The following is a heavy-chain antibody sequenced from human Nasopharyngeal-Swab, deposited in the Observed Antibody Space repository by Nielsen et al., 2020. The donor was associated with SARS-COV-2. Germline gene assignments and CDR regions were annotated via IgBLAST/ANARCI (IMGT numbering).Heavy chain of an antibody. J-gene: IGHJ5*02. V-gene: IGHV3-73*01. D-gene: IGHD2-15*01. CDR3: TRHTQYCSGGSCYPRFDP. CDR2: IRSKANSYAT. Sequence: GSLKISCAASGFTFSGSAMHWVRQASGKGLEWVGRIRSKANSYATAYAASVKGRFTISRDDSKNTAYLQMNSLKTEDTAVYYCTRHTQYCSGGSCYPRFDPWGQGTLVTVSS. CDR1: GFTFSGSA.